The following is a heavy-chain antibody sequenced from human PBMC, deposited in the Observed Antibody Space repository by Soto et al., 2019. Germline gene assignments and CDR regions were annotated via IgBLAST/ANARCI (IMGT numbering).Heavy chain of an antibody. J-gene: IGHJ4*02. V-gene: IGHV4-4*07. CDR3: ARDNNDFWSLYPLAFDY. D-gene: IGHD3-3*01. CDR2: VSTSGNV. CDR1: GGSLTNYY. Sequence: NHSGTLALSCTVSGGSLTNYYWSWIRQPAGKGLEWIGRVSTSGNVVSKASLRSRLTMSVDTSKNQFSLRLTSVTAADTAVYYCARDNNDFWSLYPLAFDYWGQGALVTVSS.